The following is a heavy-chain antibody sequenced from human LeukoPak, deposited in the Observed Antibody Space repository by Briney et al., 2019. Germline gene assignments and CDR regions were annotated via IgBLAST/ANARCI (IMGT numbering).Heavy chain of an antibody. CDR1: GYSFTSHW. V-gene: IGHV5-51*01. CDR2: IYPGDSDT. Sequence: GESLKISCKSYGYSFTSHWIGWVRQIPGKGLEWMGVIYPGDSDTRYSPSFQGQVTISADKSISTAYLQWSSLKASDTAMYYCGRLNYIHSSGYCEYWGQGTLVTVSS. J-gene: IGHJ4*02. CDR3: GRLNYIHSSGYCEY. D-gene: IGHD3-22*01.